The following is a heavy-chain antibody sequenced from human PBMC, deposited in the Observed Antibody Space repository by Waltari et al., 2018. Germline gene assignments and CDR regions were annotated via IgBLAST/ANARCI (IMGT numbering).Heavy chain of an antibody. Sequence: QVQLVESGGGVVQPGRSLRLSCVVSGLTFSSDTMHWVRQAPGKGLEWVALILYDGSETYYADSLKGRFTVSRDNSKNTLYLQMNSLRPDDTALYYCASGLDFWGQGTLVTVSS. CDR1: GLTFSSDT. CDR3: ASGLDF. V-gene: IGHV3-30*04. J-gene: IGHJ4*02. CDR2: ILYDGSET.